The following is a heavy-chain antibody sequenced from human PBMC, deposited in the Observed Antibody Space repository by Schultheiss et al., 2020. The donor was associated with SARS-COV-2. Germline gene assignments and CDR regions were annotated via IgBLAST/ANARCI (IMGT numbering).Heavy chain of an antibody. CDR2: INSDGSST. D-gene: IGHD1-26*01. V-gene: IGHV3-74*01. J-gene: IGHJ6*02. Sequence: GGSLRLSCAASGFTFSTYWMHWVRQAPGKGLVWVSRINSDGSSTSYADSVKGRFTISRDNAKNTLYLQMNSLRAEDTAVYYCARERGGELRGDYYYYGMDVWGQGTTVTVSS. CDR1: GFTFSTYW. CDR3: ARERGGELRGDYYYYGMDV.